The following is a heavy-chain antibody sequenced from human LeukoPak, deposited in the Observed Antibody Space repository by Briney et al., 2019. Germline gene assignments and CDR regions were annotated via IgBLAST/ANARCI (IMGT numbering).Heavy chain of an antibody. CDR1: GFTFSSYA. D-gene: IGHD4-11*01. Sequence: PGGSLRLSCAAPGFTFSSYAMSWVRQAPGKGLEWGSAISGSGGSTYYADSVKGRFTISRDNSKNTLYLQMNSLRAEDTVVYYCAKDKYSNYRPFDYWGQGTLVTVSS. CDR2: ISGSGGST. V-gene: IGHV3-23*01. J-gene: IGHJ4*02. CDR3: AKDKYSNYRPFDY.